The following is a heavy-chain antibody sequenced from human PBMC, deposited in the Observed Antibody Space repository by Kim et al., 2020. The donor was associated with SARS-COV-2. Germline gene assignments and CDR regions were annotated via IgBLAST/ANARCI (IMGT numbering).Heavy chain of an antibody. CDR3: ATTGLYDSSGYSLDY. Sequence: GGSLRLSCAASGFTFSSYEMNWVRQAPGKGLEWVSYISSSGSTIYYADSVKGRFTISRDNAKNSLYLQMNSLRAEDTAVYYCATTGLYDSSGYSLDYWGQGTLVTVSS. D-gene: IGHD3-22*01. CDR1: GFTFSSYE. V-gene: IGHV3-48*03. CDR2: ISSSGSTI. J-gene: IGHJ4*02.